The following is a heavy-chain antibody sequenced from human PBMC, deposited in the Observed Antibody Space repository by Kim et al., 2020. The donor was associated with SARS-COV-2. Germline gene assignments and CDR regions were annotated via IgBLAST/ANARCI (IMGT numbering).Heavy chain of an antibody. J-gene: IGHJ4*02. Sequence: GGSLRLSCEASGFSVSSNWMHWVRQAPGKGLVWVSRINTDGSVVNYVDSVKGRFTISRDNAENTLYLQLNSLRVEDTAVYYCVRSKYASTWFDFRGQGTLVTVSS. D-gene: IGHD6-13*01. CDR2: INTDGSVV. V-gene: IGHV3-74*01. CDR1: GFSVSSNW. CDR3: VRSKYASTWFDF.